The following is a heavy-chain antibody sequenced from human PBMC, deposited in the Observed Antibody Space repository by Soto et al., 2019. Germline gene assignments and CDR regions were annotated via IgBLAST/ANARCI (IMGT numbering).Heavy chain of an antibody. J-gene: IGHJ4*02. CDR3: ASAWDPYYVDISGHPNLFDF. V-gene: IGHV3-33*01. D-gene: IGHD3-22*01. CDR2: IWYDGSNK. Sequence: GGSLRLSCAASGFTFSSYGMHWVRQAPGKGLEWVAVIWYDGSNKYYADSVKGRFTISRDNSKNTLYLQMNSLRAEDTAVYYCASAWDPYYVDISGHPNLFDFWGPGTLVTLSS. CDR1: GFTFSSYG.